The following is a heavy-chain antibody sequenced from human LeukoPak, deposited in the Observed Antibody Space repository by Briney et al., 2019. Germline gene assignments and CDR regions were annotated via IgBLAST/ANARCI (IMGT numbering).Heavy chain of an antibody. Sequence: SVKVSCKASGGTFSSYAISWVRQAPGQGLEWMGGIIPIFGTANYAQKFQGRVTITADKSTSTAYMELSSLRSEDTAVYYCARERYYYDSSGYYLHDAFDIWGQGTMVTVSS. V-gene: IGHV1-69*06. J-gene: IGHJ3*02. CDR3: ARERYYYDSSGYYLHDAFDI. CDR2: IIPIFGTA. CDR1: GGTFSSYA. D-gene: IGHD3-22*01.